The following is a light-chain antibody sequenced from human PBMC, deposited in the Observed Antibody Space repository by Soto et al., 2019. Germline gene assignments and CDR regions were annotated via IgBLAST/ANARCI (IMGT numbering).Light chain of an antibody. J-gene: IGLJ1*01. CDR3: SSCAGSNTPYV. CDR2: EVS. Sequence: QSALTQPPSASGSPGQSVTISCTGTSSDVGCCKVVSWYQQYPGNAPKLIIYEVSKGTSGVPDRFSGFKSGNTASLTVSGLQAEDEADYYCSSCAGSNTPYVFGTGTKLTVL. CDR1: SSDVGCCKV. V-gene: IGLV2-8*01.